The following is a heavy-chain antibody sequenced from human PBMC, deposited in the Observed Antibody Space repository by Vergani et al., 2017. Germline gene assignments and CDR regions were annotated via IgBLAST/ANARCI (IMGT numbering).Heavy chain of an antibody. J-gene: IGHJ4*02. D-gene: IGHD3-16*01. V-gene: IGHV1-46*01. CDR3: VRSNYGYDF. Sequence: QVHLVQSAAEVKKPGASVRVSCKASGYTFTNYFLHWVRQAPGHGLEWMAIFDPNGGGTNYAPKFQGRFTLTRDTSTTTVYMSLRSLTSEGTALYYCVRSNYGYDFWGQGTLVTVSS. CDR2: FDPNGGGT. CDR1: GYTFTNYF.